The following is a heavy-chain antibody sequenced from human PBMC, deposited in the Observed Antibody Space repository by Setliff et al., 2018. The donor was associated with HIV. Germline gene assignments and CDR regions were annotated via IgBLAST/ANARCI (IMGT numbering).Heavy chain of an antibody. CDR2: MNPNSGNT. V-gene: IGHV1-8*02. J-gene: IGHJ5*02. Sequence: ASVKVSCKASGYTFTSYDINWVRQATGQGLEWMGWMNPNSGNTGYAQKFQGRVTMTSNTSINTAYMELSSLRSQDTAVYYCARGKNIVVVPAAPNWFDPWGQGTLVTVSS. D-gene: IGHD2-2*01. CDR3: ARGKNIVVVPAAPNWFDP. CDR1: GYTFTSYD.